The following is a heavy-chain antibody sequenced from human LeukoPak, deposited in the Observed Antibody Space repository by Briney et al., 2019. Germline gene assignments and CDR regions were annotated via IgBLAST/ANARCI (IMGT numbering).Heavy chain of an antibody. D-gene: IGHD3-3*01. CDR2: ISYDGSNK. J-gene: IGHJ5*02. CDR3: ARDQRFLEWLSPGEPLYNWFDP. Sequence: GGSLRLSCAASGFTFSSYAMHWVRQAPGKGLEWVAVISYDGSNKYYADSVKGRFTISRDNSKNTLYLQMNSLRAEDTAVYYCARDQRFLEWLSPGEPLYNWFDPWGQGTLVTVSS. V-gene: IGHV3-30-3*01. CDR1: GFTFSSYA.